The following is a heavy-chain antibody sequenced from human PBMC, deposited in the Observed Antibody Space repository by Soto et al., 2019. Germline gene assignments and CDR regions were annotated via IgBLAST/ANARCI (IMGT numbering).Heavy chain of an antibody. CDR3: AKRALGFSYHFDY. J-gene: IGHJ4*02. D-gene: IGHD3-16*01. CDR2: ISGSGDSI. CDR1: GFTFSSYA. V-gene: IGHV3-23*01. Sequence: GGSLRLSCAASGFTFSSYAMSWVRQAPGKGLEWVSAISGSGDSIYYADSVKGRFTISRDNSQNTLYLQMNSLRAEDTAVYYCAKRALGFSYHFDYWGQGTLVTVSS.